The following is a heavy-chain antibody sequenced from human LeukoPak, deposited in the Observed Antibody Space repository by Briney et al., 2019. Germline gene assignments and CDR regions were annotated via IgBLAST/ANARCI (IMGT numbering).Heavy chain of an antibody. CDR1: GFTFDDYG. V-gene: IGHV3-21*01. CDR3: ARAISMVRGVDY. CDR2: ISSSSTYT. Sequence: PGGSLRLSCAASGFTFDDYGMSWVRQAPGKGLEWVSSISSSSTYTYYADSVKGRFTISRDNAKNSLYLQMNSLRAEDTAVYYCARAISMVRGVDYWGQGTLVTVSS. J-gene: IGHJ4*02. D-gene: IGHD3-10*01.